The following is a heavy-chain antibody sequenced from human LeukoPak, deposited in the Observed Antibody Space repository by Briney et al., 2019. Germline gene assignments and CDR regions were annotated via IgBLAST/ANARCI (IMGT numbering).Heavy chain of an antibody. Sequence: SETLSLTCTVSGGSISSYYWSWIRQPPGKGLEWIGYIYYSGSTNYNPSLKSRVTISVDTSKNQFSLKLSSVTAADTAVYYCARDQDYSGSSRDYWGQGTLVTVSS. D-gene: IGHD1-26*01. CDR3: ARDQDYSGSSRDY. CDR2: IYYSGST. CDR1: GGSISSYY. V-gene: IGHV4-59*01. J-gene: IGHJ4*02.